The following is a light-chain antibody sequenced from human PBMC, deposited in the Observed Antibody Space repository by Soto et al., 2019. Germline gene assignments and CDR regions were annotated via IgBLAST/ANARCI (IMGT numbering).Light chain of an antibody. J-gene: IGKJ1*01. CDR1: QSVSSS. CDR3: QQYNKWPWT. Sequence: EIVITQSPATLSMSPGERVTLSCRASQSVSSSLAWNQQKPGQAPRLLIYGASTRATGVPDRFSGSGSGTEFTLTISSLQSEDFAVYYCQQYNKWPWTFGQGTKVEIK. CDR2: GAS. V-gene: IGKV3-15*01.